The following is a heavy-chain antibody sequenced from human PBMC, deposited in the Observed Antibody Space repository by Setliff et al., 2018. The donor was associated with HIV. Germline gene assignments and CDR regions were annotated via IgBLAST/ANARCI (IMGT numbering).Heavy chain of an antibody. CDR2: VYPTGST. Sequence: SETLSLTCTVSGGSIENLYWTWIRQPSGRGLEWIGYVYPTGSTKYNPSLKSRATMSDDTSKNQISLTLTSVSAADTAVYYCASTSMGMTRKPIWYYHMDVRGHGITVTVSS. CDR3: ASTSMGMTRKPIWYYHMDV. D-gene: IGHD7-27*01. J-gene: IGHJ6*03. CDR1: GGSIENLY. V-gene: IGHV4-59*11.